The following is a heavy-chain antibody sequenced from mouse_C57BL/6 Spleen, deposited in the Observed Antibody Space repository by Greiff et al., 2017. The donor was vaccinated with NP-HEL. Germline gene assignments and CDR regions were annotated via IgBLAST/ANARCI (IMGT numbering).Heavy chain of an antibody. J-gene: IGHJ4*01. CDR1: GYTFTSYW. V-gene: IGHV1-69*01. CDR3: ASYVGGAMDY. Sequence: QVQLQQPGAELVMPGASVKLSCKASGYTFTSYWMHWVKQRPGQGLEWIGEIDPSDSYTNYNQKFKGKSTLTVDKSSSTAYMQLSSLTSEASAVYYCASYVGGAMDYWGQGTSVTVSS. CDR2: IDPSDSYT.